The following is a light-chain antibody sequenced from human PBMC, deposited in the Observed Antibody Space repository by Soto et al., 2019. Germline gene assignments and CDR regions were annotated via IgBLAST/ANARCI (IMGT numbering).Light chain of an antibody. CDR3: QQYDNWPLT. Sequence: DIVMTQSPDSLSVSLGERATINCKSSQSVLHSSTNKNNLAWYQHKPGQPPKLLIYGASTRESGVPERFSASGSGADFTLSISSLQAEDVAVYYCQQYDNWPLTFGGGTKV. CDR2: GAS. CDR1: QSVLHSSTNKNN. J-gene: IGKJ4*01. V-gene: IGKV4-1*01.